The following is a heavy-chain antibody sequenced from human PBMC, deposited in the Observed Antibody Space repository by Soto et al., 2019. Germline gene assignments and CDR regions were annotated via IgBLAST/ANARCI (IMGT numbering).Heavy chain of an antibody. CDR1: GFTFSSYG. Sequence: QVHLVESGGGMVQPGRSLRLSCAASGFTFSSYGMHWVRQAPGKRLEWVAIISDDGSTKHYVDSVKGRFTVSRDNSKNTLYAELNSLRPEDTAVYYCAKSQERGGNDFKVDQWGRGTLVTVSS. CDR3: AKSQERGGNDFKVDQ. D-gene: IGHD5-12*01. V-gene: IGHV3-30*18. J-gene: IGHJ4*02. CDR2: ISDDGSTK.